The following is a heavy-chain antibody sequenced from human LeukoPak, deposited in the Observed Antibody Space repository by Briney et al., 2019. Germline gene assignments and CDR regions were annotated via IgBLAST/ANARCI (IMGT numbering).Heavy chain of an antibody. J-gene: IGHJ5*02. Sequence: SETLSLTCTVSGGSVSSGSYYWSWIQQPPGKGLEWIGYIYYSGSTNYNPSLKSRVTISVDTSKNQFSLKLSSVTAADTAVYYCARDRCSSTSCYENWFDPWGQGTLVTVSS. CDR3: ARDRCSSTSCYENWFDP. D-gene: IGHD2-2*01. CDR2: IYYSGST. V-gene: IGHV4-61*01. CDR1: GGSVSSGSYY.